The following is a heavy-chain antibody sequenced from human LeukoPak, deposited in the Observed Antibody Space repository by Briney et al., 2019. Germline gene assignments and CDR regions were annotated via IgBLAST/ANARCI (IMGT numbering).Heavy chain of an antibody. V-gene: IGHV3-33*01. J-gene: IGHJ4*02. CDR2: IWSDGSDK. CDR1: GFTFSSYG. D-gene: IGHD5-24*01. Sequence: GGSLRLSCAASGFTFSSYGMHWVRQAPGKGLEWVAVIWSDGSDKYYADSVKGRFTISRDNSKNTLYLQMNSLRAEDTAVYYSARVYNTNYAYFDYWGQGTLVTVSS. CDR3: ARVYNTNYAYFDY.